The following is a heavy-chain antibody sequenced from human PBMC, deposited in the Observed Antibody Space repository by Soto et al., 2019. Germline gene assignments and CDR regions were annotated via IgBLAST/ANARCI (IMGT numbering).Heavy chain of an antibody. CDR2: ISGTGGNT. CDR1: GFTFTSYA. J-gene: IGHJ4*02. CDR3: AKYDVLTGDGD. Sequence: EVQLLESGGGLVQPGGSVRLSCAASGFTFTSYAMIWVRQAPGKGLEWVSGISGTGGNTYYADSVKGRFTISRDKSTSTLFLQMSSLRAEDTAVYYCAKYDVLTGDGDWGQGTLVTVSS. V-gene: IGHV3-23*01. D-gene: IGHD3-9*01.